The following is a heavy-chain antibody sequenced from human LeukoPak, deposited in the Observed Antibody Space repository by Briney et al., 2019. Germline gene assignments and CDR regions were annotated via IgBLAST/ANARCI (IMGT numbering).Heavy chain of an antibody. CDR1: GFTFSSYW. CDR3: ARATSNPGYSSSWYRGHYYYMDV. J-gene: IGHJ6*03. CDR2: IKQDGSEK. D-gene: IGHD6-13*01. V-gene: IGHV3-7*01. Sequence: PGGSLRLSCAASGFTFSSYWMSWVRQAPGKGLEWVANIKQDGSEKYYVDSVKGRFTISRDNAKNSLYLQMNSLRAEDTAVYYCARATSNPGYSSSWYRGHYYYMDVWGKGTTVTVSS.